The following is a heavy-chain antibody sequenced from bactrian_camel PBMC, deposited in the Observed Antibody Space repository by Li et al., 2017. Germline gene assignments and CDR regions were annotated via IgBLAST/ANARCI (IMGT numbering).Heavy chain of an antibody. D-gene: IGHD4*01. CDR3: AADHVVTMRWPRAYPFGH. J-gene: IGHJ6*01. Sequence: VQLVESGGGSVQAGGSLRLSCTAPKNIISDYFMGWFRQVPGKEREGVASIDKDETTTYADSVKGRFTISKEIAKKTLYLEMNSMKPEDTGTYYCAADHVVTMRWPRAYPFGHWGRGTQVTVS. V-gene: IGHV3S53*01. CDR1: KNIISDYF. CDR2: IDKDETT.